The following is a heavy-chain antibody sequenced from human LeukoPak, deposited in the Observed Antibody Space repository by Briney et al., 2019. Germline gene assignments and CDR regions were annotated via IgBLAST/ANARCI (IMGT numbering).Heavy chain of an antibody. Sequence: SETLSLTCTVSGGSISSYYWSWIRQPPGKGLEWIGYIYYSGSTNYNPSLKSRVTISVDTSKNQFSLKLSSVTAADTAVYYCARAPAASPGSFDYWGQGTPVTVSS. D-gene: IGHD6-13*01. CDR1: GGSISSYY. V-gene: IGHV4-59*01. CDR2: IYYSGST. J-gene: IGHJ4*02. CDR3: ARAPAASPGSFDY.